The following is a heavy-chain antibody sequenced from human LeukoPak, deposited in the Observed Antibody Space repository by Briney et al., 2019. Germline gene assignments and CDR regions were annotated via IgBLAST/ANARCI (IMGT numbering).Heavy chain of an antibody. D-gene: IGHD5-18*01. Sequence: ASVKVSCKASGYTFTSYDINWVRQATGQGLEWMGWMNPNSGDTGYAQKFQGRVTMTRNTSISTAYMEPSSLRSEDTAVYYCARLPRLLWGTASVDYWGQGTLVTVSS. CDR3: ARLPRLLWGTASVDY. CDR1: GYTFTSYD. CDR2: MNPNSGDT. J-gene: IGHJ4*02. V-gene: IGHV1-8*01.